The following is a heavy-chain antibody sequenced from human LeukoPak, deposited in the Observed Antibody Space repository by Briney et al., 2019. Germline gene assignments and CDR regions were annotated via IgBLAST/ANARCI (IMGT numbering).Heavy chain of an antibody. CDR3: ARVDRDGYNKASGAFDI. CDR1: GFTFSSYA. V-gene: IGHV3-30*04. CDR2: ISYDGSNK. J-gene: IGHJ3*02. Sequence: PGGSLRLSCAASGFTFSSYAMHWVRQAPGKGLEWVAVISYDGSNKYYAGSVKGRFTISRDNSKNTLYLQMNSLRAEDTAVYYCARVDRDGYNKASGAFDIWGQGTMVTVSS. D-gene: IGHD5-24*01.